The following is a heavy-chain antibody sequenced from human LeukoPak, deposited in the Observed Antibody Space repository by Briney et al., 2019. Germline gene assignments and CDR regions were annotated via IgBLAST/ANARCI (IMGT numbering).Heavy chain of an antibody. D-gene: IGHD4-17*01. CDR3: AKDPNGDYIGAFDI. V-gene: IGHV3-23*01. J-gene: IGHJ3*02. Sequence: PGGSLRLSCAASGFTFSSYAMSWVRQAPGKELEWVSSISGSGGSTQYAASVQGRFTISRDNSKNTLYLQMNSQRAEDTAVYYCAKDPNGDYIGAFDIWGQGTMVTVSS. CDR1: GFTFSSYA. CDR2: ISGSGGST.